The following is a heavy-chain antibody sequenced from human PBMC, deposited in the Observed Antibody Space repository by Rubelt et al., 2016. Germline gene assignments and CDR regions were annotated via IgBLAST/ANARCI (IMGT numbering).Heavy chain of an antibody. J-gene: IGHJ3*02. V-gene: IGHV4-59*12. Sequence: QVQLQESGPGLVKPSETLSLTCTVSGGSISSYYWTWIRQPPGKGLEWIGYIYSRGSTNYIPSLKRRVPHAVDTSKNQFSLKLSSVTAADTAVYYCARAAGSGSYYFWAFDSWGQGTMVTVSS. CDR1: GGSISSYY. CDR2: IYSRGST. CDR3: ARAAGSGSYYFWAFDS. D-gene: IGHD1-26*01.